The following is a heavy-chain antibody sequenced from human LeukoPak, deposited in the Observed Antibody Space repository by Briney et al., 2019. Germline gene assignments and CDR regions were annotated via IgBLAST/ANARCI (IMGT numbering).Heavy chain of an antibody. D-gene: IGHD2-15*01. CDR2: ISAYNGNT. CDR1: GYTFTSYG. J-gene: IGHJ4*02. V-gene: IGHV1-18*01. CDR3: ARDGTHCSGGSCYSMYFDY. Sequence: ASVKVSCKASGYTFTSYGISWVRQAPGQGLEWMGWISAYNGNTNYAQKLQGRVTMTTDTSTSTAYMELRSLRSDDTAVYYCARDGTHCSGGSCYSMYFDYWGQGTLVTVSS.